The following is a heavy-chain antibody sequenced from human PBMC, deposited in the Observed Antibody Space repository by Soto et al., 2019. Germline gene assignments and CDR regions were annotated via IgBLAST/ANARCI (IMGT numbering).Heavy chain of an antibody. CDR1: GYTFTSYS. D-gene: IGHD3-10*01. V-gene: IGHV1-69*02. Sequence: ASVKVSCKASGYTFTSYSINWVRQAPGLGLEWMGRVNPILSMSNYAQRFQGRVTMTADKSTSTAYMELSGLRSEDTAMYYCATSYGSGYRAFDYWGQGALVTVSS. CDR2: VNPILSMS. CDR3: ATSYGSGYRAFDY. J-gene: IGHJ4*02.